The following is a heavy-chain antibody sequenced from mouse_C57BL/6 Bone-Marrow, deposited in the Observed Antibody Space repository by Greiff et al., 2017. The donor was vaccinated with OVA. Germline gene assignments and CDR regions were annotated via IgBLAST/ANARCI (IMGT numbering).Heavy chain of an antibody. V-gene: IGHV2-6-1*01. CDR2: IWSDGST. D-gene: IGHD1-1*01. Sequence: VQLQESGPGLVAPSQSLSITCTVSGFSLTSYGVHWVRQPPGKGLEWLVVIWSDGSTTYNSALKSRLSISKDNSKSQVFLKMNSLHTDDTAMYYCARQGRYYGSSSWYFDVWGTGTTVTVSS. CDR1: GFSLTSYG. CDR3: ARQGRYYGSSSWYFDV. J-gene: IGHJ1*03.